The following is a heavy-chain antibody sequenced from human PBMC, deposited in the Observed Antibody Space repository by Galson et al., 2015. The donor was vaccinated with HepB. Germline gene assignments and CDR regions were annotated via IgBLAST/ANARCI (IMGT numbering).Heavy chain of an antibody. CDR3: ARDRSPYLSYCGGVCGDAFDI. Sequence: SVKVSCKASGGTFSSYTISWVRQAPGQGLEWMGRIIPILGIANYAQKFQGRVTITADKSTSTAYMELSSLRSEDTAVYYCARDRSPYLSYCGGVCGDAFDIWGQGTMVTVSS. V-gene: IGHV1-69*04. D-gene: IGHD2-21*02. CDR1: GGTFSSYT. J-gene: IGHJ3*02. CDR2: IIPILGIA.